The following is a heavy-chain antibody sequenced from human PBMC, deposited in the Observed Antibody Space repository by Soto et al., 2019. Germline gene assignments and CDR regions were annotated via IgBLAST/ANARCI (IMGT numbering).Heavy chain of an antibody. V-gene: IGHV1-18*01. CDR2: SSPHKGDT. D-gene: IGHD3-10*01. Sequence: QVQLVQSGAEVKKSGASVTVSCKTSGYTFSTIGITWVRQAPGQGLEWMGWSSPHKGDTYYAQRLQGRVTMTTDTSTSTAYMELRGLRSDDTAVYFCARDLDPSGSYYTNYWGQGTLVTVSS. J-gene: IGHJ4*02. CDR3: ARDLDPSGSYYTNY. CDR1: GYTFSTIG.